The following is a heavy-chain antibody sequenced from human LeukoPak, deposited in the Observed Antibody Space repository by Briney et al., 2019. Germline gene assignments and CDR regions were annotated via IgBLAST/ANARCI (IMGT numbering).Heavy chain of an antibody. D-gene: IGHD2-15*01. V-gene: IGHV3-23*01. J-gene: IGHJ1*01. CDR1: GFTFSSYA. CDR2: ISGSGGST. Sequence: GGSLRLSCAASGFTFSSYAMSWVRQAPGKGLEWVSAISGSGGSTYYADSVKGRFTISRDNSKDTLYLQMNSLRAEDTAVYYCAKNDCSGGSCGYFQHWGQGTLATVSS. CDR3: AKNDCSGGSCGYFQH.